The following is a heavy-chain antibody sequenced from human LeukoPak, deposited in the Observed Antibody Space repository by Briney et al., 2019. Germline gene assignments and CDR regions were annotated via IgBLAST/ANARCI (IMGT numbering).Heavy chain of an antibody. CDR1: GFTFSSYA. CDR3: AKDRGFRCSSTSCYTGPLDY. CDR2: ISGSGGST. D-gene: IGHD2-2*02. V-gene: IGHV3-23*01. Sequence: PGGSLRLSCAASGFTFSSYAMSWVRQAPGKGLEWVSAISGSGGSTYYADSVKGRFTISRDNSKNTLYLQMNSLRAEDTAVYYCAKDRGFRCSSTSCYTGPLDYWGQGTLVTVSS. J-gene: IGHJ4*02.